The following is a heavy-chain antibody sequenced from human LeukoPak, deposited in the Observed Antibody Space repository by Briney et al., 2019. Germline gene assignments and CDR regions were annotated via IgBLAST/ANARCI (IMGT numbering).Heavy chain of an antibody. CDR1: GFTFSTYW. D-gene: IGHD5-18*01. CDR3: ARAGYSYGTDYYGMDV. V-gene: IGHV3-7*01. Sequence: GGSLRLSCAASGFTFSTYWMSWVRQAPGKGLEWVANIMQDGSEKYYVDFVKGRFTISRDNAKNSLYLQMNSLRAEDTAVYYCARAGYSYGTDYYGMDVWGQGTTVTVSS. CDR2: IMQDGSEK. J-gene: IGHJ6*02.